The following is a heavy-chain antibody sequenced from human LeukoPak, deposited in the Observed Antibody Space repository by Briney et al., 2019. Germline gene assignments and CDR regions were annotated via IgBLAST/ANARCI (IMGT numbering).Heavy chain of an antibody. Sequence: SVKVSCKSSGGTFSSYAISWVRQAPGQGLEWMGGLIPIFGTANYAQKFQGRVTITADESTSTAYMELGSLRSEDTAVYYCARRYSSGWYGFDYWGREPWSPSPQ. CDR3: ARRYSSGWYGFDY. V-gene: IGHV1-69*13. J-gene: IGHJ4*02. CDR1: GGTFSSYA. D-gene: IGHD6-19*01. CDR2: LIPIFGTA.